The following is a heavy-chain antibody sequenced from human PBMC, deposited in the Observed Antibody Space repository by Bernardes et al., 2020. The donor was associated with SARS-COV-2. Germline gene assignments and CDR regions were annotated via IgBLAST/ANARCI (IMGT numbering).Heavy chain of an antibody. D-gene: IGHD2-2*01. Sequence: SETLSLTCTVSGGSISNSPYYWGWIRQPPGKGLEWIGSIYYSGTTSYNPSLKSRITISVDTSKNQFSLKLTSVTAADTAVYYCATVFCSTTSCYNPSDPYYYYCGLDVWGQGTTVTVSS. CDR1: GGSISNSPYY. V-gene: IGHV4-39*01. CDR2: IYYSGTT. CDR3: ATVFCSTTSCYNPSDPYYYYCGLDV. J-gene: IGHJ6*02.